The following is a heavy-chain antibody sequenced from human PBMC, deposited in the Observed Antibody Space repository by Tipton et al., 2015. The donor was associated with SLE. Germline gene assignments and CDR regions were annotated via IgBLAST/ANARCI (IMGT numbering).Heavy chain of an antibody. CDR3: ATTSCSGDSCLVDH. Sequence: TLSLTCTASGGSISRSPYHWGWIRQPPGKGREGIGSVYYSGGTYRNPSLKSRVTVSLDTSKNQFSLNLSSVTAADTAVYYCATTSCSGDSCLVDHWGQGTLVTVSS. CDR1: GGSISRSPYH. J-gene: IGHJ4*02. CDR2: VYYSGGT. D-gene: IGHD2-21*01. V-gene: IGHV4-39*07.